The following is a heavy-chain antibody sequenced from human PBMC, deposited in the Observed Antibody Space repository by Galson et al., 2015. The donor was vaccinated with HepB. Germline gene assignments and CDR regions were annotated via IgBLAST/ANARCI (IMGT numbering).Heavy chain of an antibody. Sequence: TLSLTCTVSGVSITSGGYYWSWIRQQPGKGLEWIGYIYYSGSTYYNPSLKSRVTISADTSKNQFSLKLSSVTAADTAVYYCARDPGWPTGALDIWGQGTMVTVSS. D-gene: IGHD2-15*01. CDR2: IYYSGST. J-gene: IGHJ3*02. CDR3: ARDPGWPTGALDI. CDR1: GVSITSGGYY. V-gene: IGHV4-31*03.